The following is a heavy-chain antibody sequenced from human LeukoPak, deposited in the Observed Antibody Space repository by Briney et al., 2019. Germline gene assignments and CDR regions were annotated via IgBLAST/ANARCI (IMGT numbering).Heavy chain of an antibody. J-gene: IGHJ4*02. CDR2: IYYSGST. Sequence: SETLSLTCTVSGDSVSSGSYYWRWIRHPPGKGLEWIGYIYYSGSTNYNPSLKSRVTISVDTSKNQFSLKLSSVTAADTAVYYCAREAYGRYFDYWGQGTLVTVSS. D-gene: IGHD4-17*01. V-gene: IGHV4-61*01. CDR1: GDSVSSGSYY. CDR3: AREAYGRYFDY.